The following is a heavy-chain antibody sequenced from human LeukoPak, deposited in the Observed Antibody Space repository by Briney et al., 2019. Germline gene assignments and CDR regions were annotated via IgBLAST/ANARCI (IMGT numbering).Heavy chain of an antibody. Sequence: GGSLRLSCTASGFNVSSKYMNWVRQAPGKGLEWVAVIYSGGSTHYADSVKGWFTISRDNSKNTLYLQMNSLRAEDTAVYYCAKDRASSGYYYVIPYYFDYWGQGTLVTVSS. J-gene: IGHJ4*02. V-gene: IGHV3-53*01. CDR3: AKDRASSGYYYVIPYYFDY. CDR1: GFNVSSKY. CDR2: IYSGGST. D-gene: IGHD3-22*01.